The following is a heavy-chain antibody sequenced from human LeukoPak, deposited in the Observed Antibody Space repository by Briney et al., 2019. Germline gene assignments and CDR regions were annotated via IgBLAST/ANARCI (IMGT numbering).Heavy chain of an antibody. V-gene: IGHV4-34*01. CDR1: GGSFSGYY. CDR3: GRGQRSEVQLWLRRLFGNWFDA. J-gene: IGHJ5*02. Sequence: SETTSFSCAVYGGSFSGYYWSWLRQPPGKGLGWVGNFNHSGSTNYNPSLKSQVTISVDTSKNTFSLQLSSVTAADTAVYYCGRGQRSEVQLWLRRLFGNWFDAWGQGTLLTVSS. D-gene: IGHD5-18*01. CDR2: FNHSGST.